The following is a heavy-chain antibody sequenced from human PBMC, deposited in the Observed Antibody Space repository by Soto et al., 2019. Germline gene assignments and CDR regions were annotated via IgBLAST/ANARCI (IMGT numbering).Heavy chain of an antibody. D-gene: IGHD3-3*02. J-gene: IGHJ6*02. V-gene: IGHV4-31*03. CDR2: ISYSGNS. Sequence: QVQLQESGPGLVKPSQTLSLTCSVSGGSITSGDYYWSWVRQRPGKGLEWIGYISYSGNSYYTPSLKSRLTISIDTSKNQFSLKLSSVTAADTAVYFCARDRPVASCPYYDYYGMDVWGQGTTVTVS. CDR1: GGSITSGDYY. CDR3: ARDRPVASCPYYDYYGMDV.